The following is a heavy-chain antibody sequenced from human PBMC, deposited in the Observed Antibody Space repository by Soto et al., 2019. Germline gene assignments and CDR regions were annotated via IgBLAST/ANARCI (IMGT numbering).Heavy chain of an antibody. CDR3: VGARGHCTDDVCFSDAFDY. J-gene: IGHJ4*02. CDR1: GEPFSDYY. V-gene: IGHV4-34*01. Sequence: SETLSLTCAVYGEPFSDYYWTWVRQPPGKGLEWIGEINPSGSTNYNPSLKSRVTISVDTSKNQFSLTLGSVTAADTAVYHCVGARGHCTDDVCFSDAFDYWGQGTQVTVSS. D-gene: IGHD2-8*01. CDR2: INPSGST.